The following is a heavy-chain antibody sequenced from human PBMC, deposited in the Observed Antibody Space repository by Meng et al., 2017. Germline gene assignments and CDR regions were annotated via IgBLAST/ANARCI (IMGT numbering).Heavy chain of an antibody. V-gene: IGHV1-69*02. CDR1: GDTFSSYT. CDR3: ARVAVAGHFDY. CDR2: IIPILGIA. Sequence: QVQLVQSGAEVMKSGSSVKVSCKASGDTFSSYTISWVRQAPGQGLEWMGRIIPILGIANYAQKFQGRVTITADKSTSTAYMELSSLRSEDTAVYYCARVAVAGHFDYWGQGTLVTVSS. J-gene: IGHJ4*02. D-gene: IGHD6-19*01.